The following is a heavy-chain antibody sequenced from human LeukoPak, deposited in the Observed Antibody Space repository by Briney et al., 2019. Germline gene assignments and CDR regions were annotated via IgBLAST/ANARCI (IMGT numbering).Heavy chain of an antibody. J-gene: IGHJ4*02. D-gene: IGHD3-22*01. CDR1: GGSISSSSYY. Sequence: PSETLSLTCTVSGGSISSSSYYWGWIRQPPGKGLEWIGSIYYSGSTYHNPSLKSRVTISVDTSKNQFSLKLSSVTAADTAVYYCARHSRAGKKYYYDSSGYYWHWGQGTLVTVSS. CDR3: ARHSRAGKKYYYDSSGYYWH. V-gene: IGHV4-39*01. CDR2: IYYSGST.